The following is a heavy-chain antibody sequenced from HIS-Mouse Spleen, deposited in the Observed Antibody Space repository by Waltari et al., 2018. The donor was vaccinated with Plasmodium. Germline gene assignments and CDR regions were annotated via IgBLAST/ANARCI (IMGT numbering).Heavy chain of an antibody. CDR1: GAPFRSDW. CDR3: ASSWYWYFDL. J-gene: IGHJ2*01. Sequence: EVQLVDSCGGWVPPGGPLSLSCAASGAPFRSDWMSWVRQAPGKGLEWVANIKQDGSEKYYVDSVKGRFTISRDNAKNSLYLQMNSLRAEDTAVYYCASSWYWYFDLWGRGTLVTVSS. CDR2: IKQDGSEK. V-gene: IGHV3-7*01. D-gene: IGHD6-13*01.